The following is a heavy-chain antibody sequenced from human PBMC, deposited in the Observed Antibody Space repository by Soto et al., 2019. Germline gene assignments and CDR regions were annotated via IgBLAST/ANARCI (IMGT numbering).Heavy chain of an antibody. CDR3: DRLLYCVNRVCYGSGY. CDR1: GYTFTSYG. CDR2: ISAYNGNR. Sequence: GDSVKVSCKASGYTFTSYGISWVRQAPGQGLEWMGWISAYNGNRNYAQKLQGRVTMTTDTSTSTAYMELRSLRSDDTPVYYCDRLLYCVNRVCYGSGYWGQXTLVTVSP. J-gene: IGHJ4*02. V-gene: IGHV1-18*01. D-gene: IGHD2-8*01.